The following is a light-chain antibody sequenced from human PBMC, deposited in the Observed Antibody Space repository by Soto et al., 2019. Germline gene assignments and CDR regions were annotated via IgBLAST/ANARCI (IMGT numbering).Light chain of an antibody. V-gene: IGKV3-20*01. CDR2: GAS. CDR3: QQYANSHGT. J-gene: IGKJ1*01. Sequence: ENVMTQSPGTLSLSPGERATLSCRASQSVSTNYVAWYQQKPGQAPRLLIYGASSRASGIPDRFRDSGSGTDFTLTISRLEPEDFAVYYCQQYANSHGTFGQGTKVDIK. CDR1: QSVSTNY.